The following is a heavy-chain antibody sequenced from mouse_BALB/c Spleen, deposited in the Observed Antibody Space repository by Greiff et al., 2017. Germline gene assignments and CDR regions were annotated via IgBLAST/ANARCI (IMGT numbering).Heavy chain of an antibody. V-gene: IGHV1-69*02. CDR3: TRDDGFAY. J-gene: IGHJ3*01. CDR2: IYPSDSYT. CDR1: GFTFTSYW. Sequence: VQLQQPGAGLVRPGASVKLSCTASGFTFTSYWINWVQQSPGQGLEWIGNIYPSDSYTNYNQKFMDKATLTVDKSSSTAYMQLSSPTTEDSAVYYCTRDDGFAYWGQGTLVTVSA.